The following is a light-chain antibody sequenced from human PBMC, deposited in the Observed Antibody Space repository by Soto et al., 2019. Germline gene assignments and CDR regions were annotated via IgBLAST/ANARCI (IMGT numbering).Light chain of an antibody. CDR2: DAS. CDR3: HQRSNWPPYT. Sequence: EIVLTQSPATLSLSPGERATLSCRASQSVNSYLAWYQQKPGQAPRLLIYDASNRATGIPARFSGSGSGTDFTLTISSLEPEDVAVYYCHQRSNWPPYTFGQGTKLEIK. V-gene: IGKV3-11*01. CDR1: QSVNSY. J-gene: IGKJ2*01.